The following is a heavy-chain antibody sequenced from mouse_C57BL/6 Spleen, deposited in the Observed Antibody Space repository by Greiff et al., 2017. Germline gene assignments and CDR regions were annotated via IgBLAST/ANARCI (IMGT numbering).Heavy chain of an antibody. D-gene: IGHD2-3*01. J-gene: IGHJ1*03. V-gene: IGHV14-4*01. Sequence: VQLQQSGAELVRPGASVKLSCTASGFNIKDDYMHWVKQRPEQGLEWIGWIDPENGDTEYASKFQGKATITADTSSNTAYLQLSSLTSEDTAVYYCTTGDGYYWYFDVWGKGTTVTVSS. CDR1: GFNIKDDY. CDR3: TTGDGYYWYFDV. CDR2: IDPENGDT.